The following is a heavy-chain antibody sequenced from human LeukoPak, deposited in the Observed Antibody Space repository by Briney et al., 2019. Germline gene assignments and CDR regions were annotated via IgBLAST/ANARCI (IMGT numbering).Heavy chain of an antibody. CDR2: ISAYNGNT. Sequence: ASVKVSCKASGYTFTSYGISWVRQAPAQGLEWMGWISAYNGNTNYAQKLQGRVTMTTDTSTSTAYMELRSLRSDDTAVYYCATSYGSGAQIDYEDKDYYYGMDVWGQGTTVAVSS. V-gene: IGHV1-18*01. CDR3: ATSYGSGAQIDYEDKDYYYGMDV. D-gene: IGHD3-10*01. CDR1: GYTFTSYG. J-gene: IGHJ6*02.